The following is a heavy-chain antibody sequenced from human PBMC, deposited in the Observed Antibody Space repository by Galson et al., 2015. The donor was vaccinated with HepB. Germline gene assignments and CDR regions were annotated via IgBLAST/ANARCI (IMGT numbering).Heavy chain of an antibody. Sequence: SLRLSCAASGFTFSSYGMHWVRQAPGKGLEWVAVIWYDGSNKYYADSVKGRSTISGDNSKNTLYLQMNSLRAEDTAVYYCARGGAGYYYGMDVWGQGTTVTVSS. V-gene: IGHV3-33*01. J-gene: IGHJ6*02. CDR3: ARGGAGYYYGMDV. CDR1: GFTFSSYG. D-gene: IGHD3-16*01. CDR2: IWYDGSNK.